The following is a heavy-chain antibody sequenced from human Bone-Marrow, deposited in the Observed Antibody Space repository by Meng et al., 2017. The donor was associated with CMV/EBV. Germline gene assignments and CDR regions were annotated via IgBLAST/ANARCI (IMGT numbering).Heavy chain of an antibody. J-gene: IGHJ6*02. V-gene: IGHV4-39*01. CDR2: IYYSGST. D-gene: IGHD3-3*01. CDR1: GGSISSSNYF. CDR3: ARQGEWLLFPNYYYYGMDV. Sequence: SETLSLTCTVSGGSISSSNYFWGWIRQPPGKGLEWIGYIYYSGSTNYNPSLKSRVTISVDTSKNQFSLKLSSVTAADTAVYYCARQGEWLLFPNYYYYGMDVWGQGTTVTVSS.